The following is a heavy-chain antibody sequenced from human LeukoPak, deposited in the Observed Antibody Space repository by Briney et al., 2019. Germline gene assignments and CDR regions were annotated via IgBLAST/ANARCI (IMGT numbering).Heavy chain of an antibody. J-gene: IGHJ1*01. CDR1: GITFSSYA. Sequence: GGSLRLSCAASGITFSSYAMSWVRQAPGKGLEWVSGISWNSGSIGYADSVKGRFTISRDNAKNSLYLQMNSLRAEDMALYYCAKGQLYYYDSSGPQGYFQHWGQGTLVTVSS. CDR2: ISWNSGSI. D-gene: IGHD3-22*01. CDR3: AKGQLYYYDSSGPQGYFQH. V-gene: IGHV3-9*03.